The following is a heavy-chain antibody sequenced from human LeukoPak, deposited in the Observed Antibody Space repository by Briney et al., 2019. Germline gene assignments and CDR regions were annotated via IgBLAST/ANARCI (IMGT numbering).Heavy chain of an antibody. V-gene: IGHV3-21*01. CDR2: ISRSSDYI. D-gene: IGHD4-11*01. CDR3: ARGAVSGAPREVDC. Sequence: PGGSLRLSCAASGFTFSIYSMNWVRQAPGKGLEWVSSISRSSDYIYYADSVKGRFTISRDNAKNSLYLQMNSLKAEDTAVYYCARGAVSGAPREVDCWGQGTLVTVSS. CDR1: GFTFSIYS. J-gene: IGHJ4*02.